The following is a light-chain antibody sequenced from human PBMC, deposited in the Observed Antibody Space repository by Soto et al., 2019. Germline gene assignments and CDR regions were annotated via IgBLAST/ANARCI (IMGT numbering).Light chain of an antibody. CDR2: SAS. Sequence: DIHVTQSPSSVSASVGDRVTITCRASQAITSWLAWYQQKPGRAPKLLIYSASSLQSGAPSRFTGSGSGTYFTLTITSLQPDDAAVYYCQQTRSFPLTFGGGTKVEI. CDR3: QQTRSFPLT. CDR1: QAITSW. V-gene: IGKV1-12*01. J-gene: IGKJ4*01.